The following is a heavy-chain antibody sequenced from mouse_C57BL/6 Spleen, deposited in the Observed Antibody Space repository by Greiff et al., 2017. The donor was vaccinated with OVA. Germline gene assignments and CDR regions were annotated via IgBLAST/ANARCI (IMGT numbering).Heavy chain of an antibody. CDR1: GFSLTSYG. V-gene: IGHV2-6-1*01. CDR3: ARQYYGSSYYYAMDY. CDR2: IWSDGST. Sequence: VQLKESGPGLVAPSQSLSITCTVSGFSLTSYGVHWVRQPPGKGLEWLVVIWSDGSTTYNSALQSRLSISKDNSKSQVFLKMNSLQTDDTAMYYCARQYYGSSYYYAMDYWGQGTSVTVSS. D-gene: IGHD1-1*01. J-gene: IGHJ4*01.